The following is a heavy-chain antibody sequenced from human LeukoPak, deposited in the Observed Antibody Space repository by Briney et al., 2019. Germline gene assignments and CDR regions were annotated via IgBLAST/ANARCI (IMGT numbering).Heavy chain of an antibody. V-gene: IGHV3-30*18. J-gene: IGHJ4*02. CDR2: ISDDGRRR. CDR1: GFSFISYG. Sequence: GSLRLSCAASGFSFISYGMHWVRQAPGKGLEWVGVISDDGRRRDYADSVKGRFTISRDNSKDTLYLQMNSLRAEDTAVYYCAKRPSDYGDYVSYFDYWGQGTLVTVSS. D-gene: IGHD4-17*01. CDR3: AKRPSDYGDYVSYFDY.